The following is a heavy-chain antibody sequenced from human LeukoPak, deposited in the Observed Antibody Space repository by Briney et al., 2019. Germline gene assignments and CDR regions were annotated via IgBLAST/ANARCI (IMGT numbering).Heavy chain of an antibody. V-gene: IGHV5-51*01. CDR2: IYPGDSDT. D-gene: IGHD4-23*01. CDR1: GYSFTRKW. CDR3: ARRVVNNRNWYFDL. Sequence: GESLKISCKGSGYSFTRKWIGWVRQMPGKGLEWMAIIYPGDSDTRYNPSFQGQVTISADKSINTAYLQWSSLKASDTAMYYCARRVVNNRNWYFDLWGRGTLVTVSS. J-gene: IGHJ2*01.